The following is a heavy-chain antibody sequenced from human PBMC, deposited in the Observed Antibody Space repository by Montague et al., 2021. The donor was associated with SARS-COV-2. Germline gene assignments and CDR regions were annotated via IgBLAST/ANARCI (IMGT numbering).Heavy chain of an antibody. J-gene: IGHJ5*01. CDR1: GGSISPYY. V-gene: IGHV4-59*01. D-gene: IGHD3-10*01. CDR3: ARDRGRYFDSGSYNWLDS. CDR2: IYYTGNT. Sequence: SETLSLTCTVSGGSISPYYWTWIRQPPGKGLVWIGYIYYTGNTKYKPSLKSRVTISVDTSKNQFSLNLKSVTAADTAVYYCARDRGRYFDSGSYNWLDSWGQGTLVTVSS.